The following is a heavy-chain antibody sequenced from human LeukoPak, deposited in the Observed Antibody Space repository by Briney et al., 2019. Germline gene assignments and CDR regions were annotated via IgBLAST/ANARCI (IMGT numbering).Heavy chain of an antibody. V-gene: IGHV3-30-3*01. Sequence: GGSLRLSCAASRISFSRYSMHWVRQAPGKGLEWVAVISYDGSNKYYADSVEGRFTISRDSSKKTLYLQMNILRAEDTAVYYCARENWVSSGVVVTTRTTDYFDFWGQGTLVTVSS. J-gene: IGHJ4*02. CDR2: ISYDGSNK. CDR3: ARENWVSSGVVVTTRTTDYFDF. D-gene: IGHD3-22*01. CDR1: RISFSRYS.